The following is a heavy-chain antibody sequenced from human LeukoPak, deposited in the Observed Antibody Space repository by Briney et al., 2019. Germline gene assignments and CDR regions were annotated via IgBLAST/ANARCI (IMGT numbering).Heavy chain of an antibody. J-gene: IGHJ3*02. CDR1: GYTFTSYD. D-gene: IGHD2-15*01. Sequence: ASVRDSCKASGYTFTSYDINWVRQATGQGLEWMGWMNPNSGNTGYAQKFQGRVTITRNTSISTAYMELSSLRSEDTAVYYCARGPEAYCSGGSCYSGGDDAFDIWGQGTVVRVSS. V-gene: IGHV1-8*03. CDR2: MNPNSGNT. CDR3: ARGPEAYCSGGSCYSGGDDAFDI.